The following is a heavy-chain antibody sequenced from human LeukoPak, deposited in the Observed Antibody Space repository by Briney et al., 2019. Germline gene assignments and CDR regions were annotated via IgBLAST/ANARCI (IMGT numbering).Heavy chain of an antibody. CDR3: ARARNLAARGSDP. J-gene: IGHJ5*02. D-gene: IGHD6-6*01. V-gene: IGHV4-59*01. Sequence: SETLSLTCTVSGGSISSYYWSWIRQPPGKGLEWIGYIYYSGSTNYNPSLKSRVTISVDTSKNQFSLKLSSVTAADTAVYYCARARNLAARGSDPWGQGTLVTVSS. CDR1: GGSISSYY. CDR2: IYYSGST.